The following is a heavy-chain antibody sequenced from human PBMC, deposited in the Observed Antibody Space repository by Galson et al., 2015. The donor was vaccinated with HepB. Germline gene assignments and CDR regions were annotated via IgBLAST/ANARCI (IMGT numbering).Heavy chain of an antibody. CDR3: AGPADRDYYYYGMDV. Sequence: SVKVSCKASGGTFSSYAISWVRQAPGQGLEWMGGIIPIFGTANYAQKFQGRVTITADESTSTAYMELSSLRSEDTAVYYCAGPADRDYYYYGMDVWGQGTTVTVSS. J-gene: IGHJ6*02. CDR1: GGTFSSYA. D-gene: IGHD2-15*01. V-gene: IGHV1-69*13. CDR2: IIPIFGTA.